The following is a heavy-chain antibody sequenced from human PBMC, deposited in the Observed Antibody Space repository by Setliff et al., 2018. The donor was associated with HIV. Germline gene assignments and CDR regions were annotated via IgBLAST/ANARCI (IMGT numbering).Heavy chain of an antibody. V-gene: IGHV1-18*01. CDR3: AREWFWSGYWDY. CDR2: MSDYNRNT. D-gene: IGHD3-3*01. CDR1: GYSFTSFG. J-gene: IGHJ4*02. Sequence: ASVKVSCKASGYSFTSFGISWVRQAPGQGLEWVGWMSDYNRNTEHAEKFRGRVTLTKDISTSTAYMELSSLRSEDTAVYYCAREWFWSGYWDYWGQGTLVTVSS.